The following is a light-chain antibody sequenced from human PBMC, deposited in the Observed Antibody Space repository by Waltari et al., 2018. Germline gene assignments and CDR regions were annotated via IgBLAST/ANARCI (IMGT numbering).Light chain of an antibody. Sequence: EIVLTQSPGTLSLSTGERATFSCCATQSVSSGSLAGYQQKPGQASRLLIHGASSRATRVPDRFSGSVTGTDFTLTIVRLEAEDFAVYYCQQYGDLPLTFGQGTRLEI. CDR1: QSVSSGS. J-gene: IGKJ5*01. CDR3: QQYGDLPLT. CDR2: GAS. V-gene: IGKV3-20*01.